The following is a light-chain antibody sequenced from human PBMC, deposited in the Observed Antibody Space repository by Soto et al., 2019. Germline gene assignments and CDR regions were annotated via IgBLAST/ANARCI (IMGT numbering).Light chain of an antibody. Sequence: QSVLTQPPSASGTPGQRVTISCSGGSSNIGSHTVNWYQHLPGTAPKLLIYSNNQRPSGVPDRFSGSVSGTSASLAISGLQSEDGADYYCAAWHDSLNGPVFGGGTQLTVL. V-gene: IGLV1-44*01. CDR3: AAWHDSLNGPV. CDR2: SNN. J-gene: IGLJ2*01. CDR1: SSNIGSHT.